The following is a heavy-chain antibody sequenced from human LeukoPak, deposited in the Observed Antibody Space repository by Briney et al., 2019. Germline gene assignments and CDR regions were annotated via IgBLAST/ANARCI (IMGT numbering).Heavy chain of an antibody. V-gene: IGHV3-7*01. CDR1: GGSISSNY. J-gene: IGHJ4*02. Sequence: ETLSLTCTVSGGSISSNYWSWIRQPPGKGLEWVANIKHDGSEKYYVDSVKGRFTISRDNAKNSLYLQMNSLRAEDTAVYYCARVGTAEGTLEDYWGQGTLVTVSS. CDR3: ARVGTAEGTLEDY. CDR2: IKHDGSEK. D-gene: IGHD6-13*01.